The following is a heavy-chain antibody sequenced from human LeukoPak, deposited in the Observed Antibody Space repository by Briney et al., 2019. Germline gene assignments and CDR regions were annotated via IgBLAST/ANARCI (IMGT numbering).Heavy chain of an antibody. CDR1: GFTFSSYS. J-gene: IGHJ6*02. CDR2: ISSSSSYT. V-gene: IGHV3-21*01. Sequence: GGSLRLSCAASGFTFSSYSMTWVRQAPGKGLEWVSSISSSSSYTYYADSVKGRFTISRDNAKNSLYLQMNSLRAEDTAVYYCARDDIVVVVADDYYYYYGMDVWGQGTTVTVSS. D-gene: IGHD2-15*01. CDR3: ARDDIVVVVADDYYYYYGMDV.